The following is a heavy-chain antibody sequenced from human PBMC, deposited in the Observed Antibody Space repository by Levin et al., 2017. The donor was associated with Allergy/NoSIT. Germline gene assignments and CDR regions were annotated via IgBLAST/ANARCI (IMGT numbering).Heavy chain of an antibody. V-gene: IGHV6-1*01. Sequence: SETLSLTCAISGDSVSSNSVTWSWIRQSPSRGLEWLGRRYYRSKWYNEYAEAVKSRITINSDTSKNQFSLQLNSVTPEDTAVYYWARGRWSDGKTFDFWGQGTLVTVSS. CDR1: GDSVSSNSVT. CDR2: RYYRSKWYN. CDR3: ARGRWSDGKTFDF. J-gene: IGHJ4*02. D-gene: IGHD4-23*01.